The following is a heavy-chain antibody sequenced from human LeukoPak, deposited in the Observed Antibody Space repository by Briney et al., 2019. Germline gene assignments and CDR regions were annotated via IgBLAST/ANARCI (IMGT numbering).Heavy chain of an antibody. CDR3: TRESGSYHGNDY. Sequence: ASVKVSCKASGYTFTGYYMHWVRQAPGQGLEWMGRINPNNGATNYAQKLQGRVTITGDTSISTAYMELSSLRSDDTAVYYCTRESGSYHGNDYWGQGTLVTVYS. CDR2: INPNNGAT. D-gene: IGHD1-26*01. CDR1: GYTFTGYY. J-gene: IGHJ4*02. V-gene: IGHV1-2*06.